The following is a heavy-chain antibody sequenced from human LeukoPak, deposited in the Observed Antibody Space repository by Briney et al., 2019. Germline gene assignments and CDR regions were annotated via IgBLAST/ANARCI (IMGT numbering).Heavy chain of an antibody. Sequence: PGGSLRLPFVASWFTFSPYWMHWVRQAPGQGLVWVSCINSDGSSTSYADSVKGRFTISRDNAKNTLYLQMNSLRAEDTGVYYCARDRNTGSYYENLFEYWGQGSLDTVCS. CDR2: INSDGSST. J-gene: IGHJ4*02. D-gene: IGHD1-26*01. CDR3: ARDRNTGSYYENLFEY. CDR1: WFTFSPYW. V-gene: IGHV3-74*01.